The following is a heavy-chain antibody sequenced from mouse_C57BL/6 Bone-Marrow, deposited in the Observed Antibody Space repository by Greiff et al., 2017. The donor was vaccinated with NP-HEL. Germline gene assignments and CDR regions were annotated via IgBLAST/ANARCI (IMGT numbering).Heavy chain of an antibody. Sequence: QVQLQQPGTELVKPRASVPLPFPSSFSPFPLSFLPFFNHIPLQGLEWIGNINPSNGGTNYNEKFKSKATLTVDKSSSTAYMQLSSLTSEDSAVYYCARFGYYDYDDGFAYWGQGTLVTVSA. V-gene: IGHV1-53*01. CDR3: ARFGYYDYDDGFAY. CDR2: INPSNGGT. D-gene: IGHD2-4*01. J-gene: IGHJ3*01. CDR1: FSPFPLSF.